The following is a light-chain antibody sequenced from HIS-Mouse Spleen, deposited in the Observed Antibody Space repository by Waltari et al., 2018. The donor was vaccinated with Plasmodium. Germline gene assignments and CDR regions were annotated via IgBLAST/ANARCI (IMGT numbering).Light chain of an antibody. Sequence: QSALTQLRPASGYPARPVTIHCTVPSSDVGGYHYVSWYQQHPGKAPQLMIYDVSKRPSGVPDRFPGSKSGNTASLTISGLQAEDEADYYCCSYAGSYTYVFGTGTKVTVL. CDR3: CSYAGSYTYV. CDR2: DVS. CDR1: SSDVGGYHY. V-gene: IGLV2-11*01. J-gene: IGLJ1*01.